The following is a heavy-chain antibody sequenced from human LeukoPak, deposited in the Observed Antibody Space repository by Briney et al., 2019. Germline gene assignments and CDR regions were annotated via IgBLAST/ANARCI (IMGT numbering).Heavy chain of an antibody. V-gene: IGHV3-30-3*01. CDR2: ISYDGSNK. D-gene: IGHD6-13*01. Sequence: QSGGSLRLSCAASGFTFSSYAMSWVRQAPGKGLEWVAVISYDGSNKYYADSVKGRFTISRDNSKNTLYLQMNSLRAEDTAVYYCARAAAGREGRGCFDYWGQGTLVTVSS. CDR3: ARAAAGREGRGCFDY. J-gene: IGHJ4*02. CDR1: GFTFSSYA.